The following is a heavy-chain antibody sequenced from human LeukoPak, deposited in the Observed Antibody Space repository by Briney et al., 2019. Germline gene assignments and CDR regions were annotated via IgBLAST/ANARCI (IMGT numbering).Heavy chain of an antibody. J-gene: IGHJ3*02. CDR1: GGSISSYY. D-gene: IGHD6-19*01. Sequence: SEALSLTCTVSGGSISSYYWSWIRQPPGKGLEWIGYIYYSGSTNYNPSLKSRVTISVDTSKNQFSLKLSSVTAADTAVYYCAREGPVAGDDAFDIWGQGTMVTVSS. V-gene: IGHV4-59*01. CDR3: AREGPVAGDDAFDI. CDR2: IYYSGST.